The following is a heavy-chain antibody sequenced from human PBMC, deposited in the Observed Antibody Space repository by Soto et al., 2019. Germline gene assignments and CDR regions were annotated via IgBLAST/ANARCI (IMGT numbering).Heavy chain of an antibody. CDR1: GYPFITYS. V-gene: IGHV1-18*01. Sequence: ASVKVSCKASGYPFITYSITWVRQAPGQGLEWMGSISAYNGDTNYAQKLQGRVTMTTDTSTSTAYMELTNLISDDTALYYCARGDRSPNYWGQGTLVTVSS. CDR2: ISAYNGDT. CDR3: ARGDRSPNY. J-gene: IGHJ4*02. D-gene: IGHD1-26*01.